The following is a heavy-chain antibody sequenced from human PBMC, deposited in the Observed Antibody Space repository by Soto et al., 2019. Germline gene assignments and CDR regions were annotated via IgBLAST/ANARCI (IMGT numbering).Heavy chain of an antibody. Sequence: GGSLRLSCAASGFTFSTYAMSWVRQAPGKGLEWVSAISGSGSNTYYADSVKGRFTISRDDSKSTLYLQMNSLRAEDTAVYHCAKNQGVELVPLATVDWFDPWGQGSVVTVSS. CDR1: GFTFSTYA. CDR2: ISGSGSNT. J-gene: IGHJ5*02. V-gene: IGHV3-23*01. CDR3: AKNQGVELVPLATVDWFDP. D-gene: IGHD1-26*01.